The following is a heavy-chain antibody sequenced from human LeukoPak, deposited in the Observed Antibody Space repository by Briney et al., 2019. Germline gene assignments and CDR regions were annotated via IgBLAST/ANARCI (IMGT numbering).Heavy chain of an antibody. CDR2: LSGSGSST. J-gene: IGHJ4*02. V-gene: IGHV3-23*01. CDR3: AKRGETTVKEGFDY. D-gene: IGHD4-17*01. CDR1: GFTFSSYA. Sequence: PGGSLRLSCAASGFTFSSYAMSWVRQAPGKGLEWVSALSGSGSSTYYADSVNGRFTISRDNSKNTLYLRMNSLRAEDTAVYFCAKRGETTVKEGFDYWGQGTLVTVSS.